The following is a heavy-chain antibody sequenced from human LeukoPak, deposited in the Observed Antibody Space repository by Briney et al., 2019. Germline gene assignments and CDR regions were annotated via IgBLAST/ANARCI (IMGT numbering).Heavy chain of an antibody. J-gene: IGHJ4*02. CDR1: GFTFSSHF. CDR2: ISDSDSRT. V-gene: IGHV3-23*01. CDR3: AKTKEMATIIDY. D-gene: IGHD5-24*01. Sequence: TGGSLRLSCVTSGFTFSSHFMTWVRQAPGKGLEWVSHISDSDSRTHYVDSVKGRFTISRDNSKNTLYLQMDSLRAEDTAVYYCAKTKEMATIIDYWGQGTLVTVSS.